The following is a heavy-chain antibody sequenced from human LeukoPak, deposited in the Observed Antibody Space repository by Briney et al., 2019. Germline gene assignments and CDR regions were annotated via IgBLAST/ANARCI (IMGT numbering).Heavy chain of an antibody. Sequence: ASVQVSCKASGYTYTSYGISWLRQAPGQGLEGVGWISAYNGNTNYAQKLQGRVTMTTDTSTSTAYMELRSLRSDDTAVYYCARVWEVGAITDAEYGMDVWGQGTTVTVSS. V-gene: IGHV1-18*01. J-gene: IGHJ6*02. CDR3: ARVWEVGAITDAEYGMDV. CDR1: GYTYTSYG. D-gene: IGHD1-26*01. CDR2: ISAYNGNT.